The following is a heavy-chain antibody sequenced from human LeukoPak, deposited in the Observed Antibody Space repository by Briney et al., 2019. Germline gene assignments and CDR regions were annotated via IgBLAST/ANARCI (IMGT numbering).Heavy chain of an antibody. D-gene: IGHD1-26*01. CDR1: GGSISSYY. J-gene: IGHJ3*02. V-gene: IGHV4-59*01. CDR3: ARAPSGSHYGFDI. CDR2: IDYSGST. Sequence: PSETLSLTYTVSGGSISSYYWSWIRQPPGKGLEWIGYIDYSGSTNYNPSLKSRVTISLDTSKNQFSLKLRSVTAADTAVYYCARAPSGSHYGFDIWGQGTMVTVSS.